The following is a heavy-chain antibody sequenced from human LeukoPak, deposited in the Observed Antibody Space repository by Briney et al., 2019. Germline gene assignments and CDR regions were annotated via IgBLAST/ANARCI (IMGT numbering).Heavy chain of an antibody. Sequence: PSETLSLTCTVSGGSINSGDYYWSWIRQPPGKGLEWIGSIYYSGSTYYNPSLKSRVTISVDTSKNQFSLKLSSVTAADTAVYYCARRDCSGGSCLFDYWGQGTLVTVSS. V-gene: IGHV4-39*07. CDR1: GGSINSGDYY. J-gene: IGHJ4*02. CDR3: ARRDCSGGSCLFDY. D-gene: IGHD2-15*01. CDR2: IYYSGST.